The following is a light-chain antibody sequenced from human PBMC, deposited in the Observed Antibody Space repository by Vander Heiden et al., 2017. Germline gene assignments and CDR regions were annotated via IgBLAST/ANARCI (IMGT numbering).Light chain of an antibody. V-gene: IGLV1-51*01. J-gene: IGLJ2*01. Sequence: QSVLTQPPSVSAAPGQKVTISCSGSTPNIGNNYVSWYQQLPGTAPKLLIYANTNRPSGIPGRFSASKSGTSATLVITGLQTGDAADYYCGSWDSSLTAVLFGEGTKLTVL. CDR3: GSWDSSLTAVL. CDR2: ANT. CDR1: TPNIGNNY.